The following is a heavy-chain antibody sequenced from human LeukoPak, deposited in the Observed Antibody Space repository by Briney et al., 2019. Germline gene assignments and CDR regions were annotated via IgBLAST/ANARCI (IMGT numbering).Heavy chain of an antibody. V-gene: IGHV1-2*02. Sequence: ASVKVSCKASGYTFTGYYMHWVRRAPGQGLEWMGWINPNSGGTNYAQKFQGRVTMTRDTSISTAYMELSRLRSDDTAVYYCARDRSLIAVAGLFDDWGQGTLVTVSS. J-gene: IGHJ4*02. CDR2: INPNSGGT. D-gene: IGHD6-19*01. CDR1: GYTFTGYY. CDR3: ARDRSLIAVAGLFDD.